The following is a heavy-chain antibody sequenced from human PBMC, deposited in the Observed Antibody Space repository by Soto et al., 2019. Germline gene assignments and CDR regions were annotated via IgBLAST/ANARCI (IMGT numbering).Heavy chain of an antibody. J-gene: IGHJ4*02. CDR2: IIPIFGTA. Sequence: QVQLVQSGAEVKKPGSSVKVSCKASGGTFSSYSISWVRQAPGQGLEWMGGIIPIFGTANYAQKFQGRVTITADESTSTAYMELSSLRSEDTAGYYCAIEYSSSPPYYPIGYWGQGTLGNVSS. CDR3: AIEYSSSPPYYPIGY. CDR1: GGTFSSYS. D-gene: IGHD6-6*01. V-gene: IGHV1-69*01.